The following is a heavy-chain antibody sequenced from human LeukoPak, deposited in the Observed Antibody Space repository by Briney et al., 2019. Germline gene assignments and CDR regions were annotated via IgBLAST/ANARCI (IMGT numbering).Heavy chain of an antibody. V-gene: IGHV3-21*01. CDR3: ARAPGYRGFLDY. Sequence: GGSLRLSYAASGFTFSSYSMNWVRQAPGKGLEWVSFISSSSSYIYYADSVKGRFTISRDNANNSLYLQMNSLRAEDTAVYYCARAPGYRGFLDYWGQGTLVTVSS. CDR2: ISSSSSYI. D-gene: IGHD6-13*01. J-gene: IGHJ4*02. CDR1: GFTFSSYS.